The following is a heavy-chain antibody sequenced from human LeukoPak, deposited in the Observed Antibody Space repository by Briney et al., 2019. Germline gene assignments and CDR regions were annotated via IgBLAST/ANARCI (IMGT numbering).Heavy chain of an antibody. D-gene: IGHD1-20*01. Sequence: GGSLRLSCAASGFTFSDYYMSWIRQAPGKGLEWVSYISSSGSTIYYADSVKGRFTISRDNAKNSLYLQMNSLRAEDTAVYYCARVIDHYNWNDLYYFDYWGQGTLVTVSS. V-gene: IGHV3-11*04. CDR1: GFTFSDYY. CDR3: ARVIDHYNWNDLYYFDY. J-gene: IGHJ4*02. CDR2: ISSSGSTI.